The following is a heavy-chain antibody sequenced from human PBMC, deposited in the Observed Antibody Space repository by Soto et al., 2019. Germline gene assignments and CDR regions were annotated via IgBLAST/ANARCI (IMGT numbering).Heavy chain of an antibody. J-gene: IGHJ4*02. CDR3: VRGSVYNWRGDF. CDR1: GFTFSNYW. Sequence: EVQLVVSGGGLIQPGGSLRLSCAASGFTFSNYWMHWVRQAPGKGLVWVSRINGDGSTTSYADSVKGRFTISRVNAKNTLYLQMNSLRAEDTAVYYCVRGSVYNWRGDFWGQGTLVTVSS. V-gene: IGHV3-74*01. CDR2: INGDGSTT. D-gene: IGHD1-20*01.